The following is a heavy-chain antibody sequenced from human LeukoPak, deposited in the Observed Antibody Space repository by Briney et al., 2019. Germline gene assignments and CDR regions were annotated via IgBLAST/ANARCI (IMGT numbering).Heavy chain of an antibody. CDR2: ISSSSSYI. CDR3: ARGGSGNWNAPFDY. J-gene: IGHJ4*02. D-gene: IGHD1-1*01. CDR1: GFTFSSYS. V-gene: IGHV3-21*01. Sequence: GGSLRLSCAASGFTFSSYSMNWVRQAPGKGLEWVSSISSSSSYIYYADSVKGRFTISRDNAKNSLYLQMNSLRAEDTAVYYCARGGSGNWNAPFDYWGQGTLVTVSS.